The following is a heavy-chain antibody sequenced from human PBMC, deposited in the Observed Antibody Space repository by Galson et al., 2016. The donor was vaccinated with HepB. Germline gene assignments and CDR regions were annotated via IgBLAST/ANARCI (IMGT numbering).Heavy chain of an antibody. D-gene: IGHD2-8*01. CDR3: ARPYCTNGVCYSDY. Sequence: QSGAEVTKPGESLKISCKGSGYSFSNSWIGWVRQMPGKGLEWMGIIYPGDSDTKYTPAFQGKVTISVDKSISTAYLQWSSLKASDSAIYYCARPYCTNGVCYSDYWGQGTLVTVSS. V-gene: IGHV5-51*01. J-gene: IGHJ4*02. CDR1: GYSFSNSW. CDR2: IYPGDSDT.